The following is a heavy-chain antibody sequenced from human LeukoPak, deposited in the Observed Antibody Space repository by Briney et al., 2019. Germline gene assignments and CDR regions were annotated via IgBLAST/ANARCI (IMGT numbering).Heavy chain of an antibody. D-gene: IGHD2-2*02. CDR2: IYYSGST. V-gene: IGHV4-39*07. J-gene: IGHJ3*02. CDR3: ARETYCSSITCYNVVDAFDI. CDR1: GGSIGSSSYY. Sequence: SETLSLTCTVSGGSIGSSSYYWGWIRQPPGKGLEWIGSIYYSGSTYYNPSLKSRVTISVDTSKNQFSLKLSSVTAADTAVYYCARETYCSSITCYNVVDAFDIWGQGTMVTVSS.